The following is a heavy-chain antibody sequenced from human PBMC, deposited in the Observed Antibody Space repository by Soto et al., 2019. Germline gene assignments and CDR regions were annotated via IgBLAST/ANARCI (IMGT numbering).Heavy chain of an antibody. CDR1: GFSVSDSY. CDR3: VRDRGDYWFDP. V-gene: IGHV3-53*02. CDR2: TYSDENT. D-gene: IGHD2-21*02. J-gene: IGHJ5*02. Sequence: EVQLVETGGDLIQPGGSLRLSCAVSGFSVSDSYISWVRQAPGRGLEWVSVTYSDENTYYADSVKGRFTISRDKSKNTVYLQMNSLRVEDTAVYYCVRDRGDYWFDPWGQGTLVTVSS.